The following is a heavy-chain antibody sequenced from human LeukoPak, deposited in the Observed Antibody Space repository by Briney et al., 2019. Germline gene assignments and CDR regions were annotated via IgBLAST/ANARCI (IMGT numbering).Heavy chain of an antibody. CDR1: GCTFGDYA. CDR2: IRSKAYGGTT. V-gene: IGHV3-49*03. CDR3: TRTNPSGYSYGADAFDI. Sequence: PGRSLRLSCTASGCTFGDYAMTWFRQAPGKGLEWVGFIRSKAYGGTTEYAASVKGRFTISRDDSKSIAYLQMNSLRTEDTAVYYCTRTNPSGYSYGADAFDIRGQGTMVTVSS. D-gene: IGHD5-18*01. J-gene: IGHJ3*02.